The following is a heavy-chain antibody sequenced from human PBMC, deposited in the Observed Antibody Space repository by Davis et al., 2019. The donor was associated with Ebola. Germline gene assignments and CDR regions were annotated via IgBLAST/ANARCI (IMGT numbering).Heavy chain of an antibody. CDR2: INSDGSST. Sequence: GESLKISCAASGFTFSSYWMHWVRQAPGKGLVWVSRINSDGSSTSYADSVKGRFTISRDNSKNTLYLQMNSLRAEDTAVYYCARGGRDIVVVPANYWGQGTLVTVSS. CDR3: ARGGRDIVVVPANY. J-gene: IGHJ4*02. D-gene: IGHD2-2*01. CDR1: GFTFSSYW. V-gene: IGHV3-74*01.